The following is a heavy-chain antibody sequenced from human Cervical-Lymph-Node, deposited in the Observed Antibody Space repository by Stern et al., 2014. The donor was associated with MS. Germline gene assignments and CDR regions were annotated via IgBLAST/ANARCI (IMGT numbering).Heavy chain of an antibody. V-gene: IGHV3-11*01. J-gene: IGHJ4*02. Sequence: GQLLESGGGLVKPGGSLRLSCAASGFNFSAYYMHWIRQAPGKVLEWLSYSSSNVTVIYYADSVKGRFIISRDSAKQSLYLQMNRLRAKDTAVYNCARGLPSFWGQGSLVTVSP. D-gene: IGHD1-26*01. CDR2: SSSNVTVI. CDR1: GFNFSAYY. CDR3: ARGLPSF.